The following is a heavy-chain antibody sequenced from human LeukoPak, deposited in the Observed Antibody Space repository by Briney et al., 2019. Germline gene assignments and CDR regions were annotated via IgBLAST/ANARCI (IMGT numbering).Heavy chain of an antibody. Sequence: ASVKVSCKASGYTFTGYYMRWVRQAPGQGLEWMGWINPNSGGTNYAQKFQGRVTMTRDTSISTAYMELSRLRSDDTAVYYCARVTRRDGYNYGYWGQGTLVTVSS. D-gene: IGHD5-24*01. CDR1: GYTFTGYY. J-gene: IGHJ4*02. CDR3: ARVTRRDGYNYGY. CDR2: INPNSGGT. V-gene: IGHV1-2*02.